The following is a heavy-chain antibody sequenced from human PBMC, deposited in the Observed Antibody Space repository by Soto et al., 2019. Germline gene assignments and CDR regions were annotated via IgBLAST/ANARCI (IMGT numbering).Heavy chain of an antibody. J-gene: IGHJ3*02. V-gene: IGHV4-30-2*01. Sequence: SETLSLTCAVSGGSISSPGYSWTWIRQPPGKGLEWIGYIYNTGNTYYNPSLKSRVTISVDRSKNHFSLGLSSVTAADTAMYYCARGAPFVVVTAAPGDAFDIWGQGTMVTVSS. CDR3: ARGAPFVVVTAAPGDAFDI. CDR2: IYNTGNT. D-gene: IGHD2-21*02. CDR1: GGSISSPGYS.